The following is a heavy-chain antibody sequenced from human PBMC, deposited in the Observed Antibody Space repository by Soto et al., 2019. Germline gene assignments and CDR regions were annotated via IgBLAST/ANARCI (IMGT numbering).Heavy chain of an antibody. D-gene: IGHD3-3*01. CDR2: IKQDGSEK. J-gene: IGHJ6*03. Sequence: GGSLRLSCAASGFTFSSYWMSWVRQAPGKGLEWVANIKQDGSEKYYVDSVKGRFTISRDNAKNSLYLQMNSLRAEDTAVYYCATLITIFGVAGYMDVWGKGTTVTVSS. CDR1: GFTFSSYW. CDR3: ATLITIFGVAGYMDV. V-gene: IGHV3-7*01.